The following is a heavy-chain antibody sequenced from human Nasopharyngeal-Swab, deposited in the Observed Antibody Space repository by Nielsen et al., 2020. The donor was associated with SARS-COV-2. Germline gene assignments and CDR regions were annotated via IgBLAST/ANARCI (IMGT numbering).Heavy chain of an antibody. D-gene: IGHD6-13*01. CDR3: ARGSLAAIPRSSWYFDY. J-gene: IGHJ4*02. V-gene: IGHV4-4*07. Sequence: GSLRLSCAVSGGSFSGYYWTWIRQPAGKGLEWIGRIYTSGSTNYNPSLKSRVSMSVDTSKNQFSLKLSSVTAADMAVYYCARGSLAAIPRSSWYFDYWGQGTLVTVSS. CDR1: GGSFSGYY. CDR2: IYTSGST.